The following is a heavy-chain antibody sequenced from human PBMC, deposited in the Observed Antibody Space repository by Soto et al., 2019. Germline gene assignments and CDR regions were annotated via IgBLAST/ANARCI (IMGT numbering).Heavy chain of an antibody. V-gene: IGHV3-7*02. CDR1: GFTFSSYW. D-gene: IGHD2-15*01. J-gene: IGHJ4*02. CDR2: IKQDGSEK. CDR3: ASVYCSGGTYYDY. Sequence: PGGSLRLSCAASGFTFSSYWMNWVRQAPGKGLEWVANIKQDGSEKYYVDSVRGRFTISRDNAKKSLYLQMNSLRVEDTAVYYCASVYCSGGTYYDYWGLGT.